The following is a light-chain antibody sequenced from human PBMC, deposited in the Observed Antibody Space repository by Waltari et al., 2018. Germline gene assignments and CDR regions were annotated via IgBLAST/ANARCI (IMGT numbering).Light chain of an antibody. Sequence: EIVLTQSPATLSLSPGARATLSCRASQRVNSYLVWYQQKPGQAPRLLIYDASNRATGIPARFSGSGSGADFTLTISSLEPEDFAVYYCQQRIDWPLTFGGGTKVEVK. CDR3: QQRIDWPLT. V-gene: IGKV3-11*01. CDR1: QRVNSY. J-gene: IGKJ4*01. CDR2: DAS.